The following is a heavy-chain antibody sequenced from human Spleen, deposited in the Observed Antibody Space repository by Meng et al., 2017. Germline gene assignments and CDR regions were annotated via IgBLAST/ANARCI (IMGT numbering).Heavy chain of an antibody. CDR3: AREKDTTMGNAFDI. CDR2: IWYDGNNK. CDR1: GFIFSSYG. Sequence: GGSLRLSCAASGFIFSSYGMHWVRQAPGKGLEWVAVIWYDGNNKDYVDSVKGRFAISRDNSKNTLYLQMNSLRAEDTALYYCAREKDTTMGNAFDIWGQGTMVTVSS. D-gene: IGHD5-18*01. V-gene: IGHV3-33*01. J-gene: IGHJ3*02.